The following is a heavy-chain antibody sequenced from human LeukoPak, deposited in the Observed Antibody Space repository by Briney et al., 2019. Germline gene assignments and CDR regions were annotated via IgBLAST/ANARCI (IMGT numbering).Heavy chain of an antibody. V-gene: IGHV3-74*01. CDR2: INSAGSST. D-gene: IGHD6-6*01. CDR3: AREAVRPLDV. J-gene: IGHJ6*03. CDR1: GFTFSSYW. Sequence: GGSLRLSCAASGFTFSSYWMHWVRQAPGKGLVWVSRINSAGSSTTYADSVKGRFTISRDNAKNTLYLQMNSLRAEDTAVYYGAREAVRPLDVWGKGTTVTVSS.